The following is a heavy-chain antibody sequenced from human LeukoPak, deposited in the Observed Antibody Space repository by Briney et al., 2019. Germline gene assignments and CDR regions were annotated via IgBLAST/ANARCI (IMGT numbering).Heavy chain of an antibody. Sequence: SETLSLTCTVSGGSISSSSYYWGWIRQPPGKGLEWIGSIYYSGSTYYNPSLKSRVTIPVDTSKNQFSLKLSSVTAAGTAVYYCARPYSSGARVDYWGQGTLVTVSS. CDR3: ARPYSSGARVDY. CDR2: IYYSGST. D-gene: IGHD6-19*01. V-gene: IGHV4-39*01. CDR1: GGSISSSSYY. J-gene: IGHJ4*02.